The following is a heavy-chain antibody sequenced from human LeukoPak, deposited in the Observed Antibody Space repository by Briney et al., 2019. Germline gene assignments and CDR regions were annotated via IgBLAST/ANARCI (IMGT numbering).Heavy chain of an antibody. J-gene: IGHJ6*02. CDR3: AREIAVAAYYYYYGMDV. V-gene: IGHV3-30-3*01. CDR1: GFTFSSYA. CDR2: ISYDGSNK. D-gene: IGHD6-19*01. Sequence: PGRSLRLSCAASGFTFSSYAMHWVRRAPGKGLEWVAVISYDGSNKYYADSVKGRFTISRDNSKNTLYLQMNSLRAEDTAVYYCAREIAVAAYYYYYGMDVWGQGTTVTVSS.